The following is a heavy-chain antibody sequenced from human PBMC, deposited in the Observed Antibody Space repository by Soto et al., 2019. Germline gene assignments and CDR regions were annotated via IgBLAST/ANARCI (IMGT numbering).Heavy chain of an antibody. V-gene: IGHV1-69*13. CDR1: GGTFRSSA. D-gene: IGHD6-6*01. Sequence: SVKVSCKASGGTFRSSAISWVRQAPGQGLEWMGGIIPIFGTANYAQKFQGRATITADESTSTAYMELSSLRSEDTAVYYCARAVYSSSSGYYYYGMDVWGQGTTVTVSS. CDR3: ARAVYSSSSGYYYYGMDV. CDR2: IIPIFGTA. J-gene: IGHJ6*02.